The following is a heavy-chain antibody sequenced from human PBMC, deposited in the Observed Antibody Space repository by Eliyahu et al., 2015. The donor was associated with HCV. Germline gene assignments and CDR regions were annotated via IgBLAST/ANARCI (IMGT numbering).Heavy chain of an antibody. J-gene: IGHJ2*01. V-gene: IGHV4-61*02. CDR2: IYTSGST. Sequence: QVQLQESGPGLVKPSQTLSLTCTVSVXXIXSGSYYWSXXRXPAGKGLEWIGRIYTSGSTNYNPSLKSRVTISVDTSKNQFSLKLSSVTAADTAVYYCARGDSSSWYSPGYFDLWGRGTLVTVSS. CDR1: VXXIXSGSYY. CDR3: ARGDSSSWYSPGYFDL. D-gene: IGHD6-13*01.